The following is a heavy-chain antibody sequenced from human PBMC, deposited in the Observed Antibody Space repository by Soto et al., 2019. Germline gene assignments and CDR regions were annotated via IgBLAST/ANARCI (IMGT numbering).Heavy chain of an antibody. D-gene: IGHD1-1*01. V-gene: IGHV3-21*01. CDR3: ARASDGAGTTGDAFEI. CDR2: ISSSSSYI. Sequence: EVQLVESGGGLVKPGGSLRLSCAASGFTFSSYSMNWVRQAPGKGLEWVSSISSSSSYIYYADSVKGRFTISRDNAKNSLYLQMNSLRAEDTAVYYCARASDGAGTTGDAFEIWGQGTMVTVSS. CDR1: GFTFSSYS. J-gene: IGHJ3*02.